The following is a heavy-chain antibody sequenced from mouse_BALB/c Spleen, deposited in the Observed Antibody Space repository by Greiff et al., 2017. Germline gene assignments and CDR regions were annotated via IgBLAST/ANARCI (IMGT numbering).Heavy chain of an antibody. J-gene: IGHJ3*01. CDR2: IDPENGDT. CDR3: SADRTGFAY. V-gene: IGHV14-4*02. CDR1: GFNIKDYY. D-gene: IGHD2-14*01. Sequence: DVQLQESGAELVRSGASVKLSCTASGFNIKDYYMHWVKQRPEQGLEWIGWIDPENGDTEYAPKFQGKATMTADTSSNTAYLQLSSLTSEDTAVYYCSADRTGFAYWGQGTLVTVSA.